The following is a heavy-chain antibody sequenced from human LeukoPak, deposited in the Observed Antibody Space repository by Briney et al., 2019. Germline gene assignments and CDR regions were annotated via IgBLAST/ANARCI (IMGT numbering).Heavy chain of an antibody. V-gene: IGHV1-2*02. CDR2: INPNSGGT. CDR1: GYTFTGYY. J-gene: IGHJ3*02. D-gene: IGHD2/OR15-2a*01. Sequence: ASVKVSCKASGYTFTGYYMHWVRQAPGQGLEWMGWINPNSGGTNYAQKFQGRVTMTRDTSISTAYMELSRLRSDDTAVYYCAREARLGEFDAFDIWGQGTMVTVSS. CDR3: AREARLGEFDAFDI.